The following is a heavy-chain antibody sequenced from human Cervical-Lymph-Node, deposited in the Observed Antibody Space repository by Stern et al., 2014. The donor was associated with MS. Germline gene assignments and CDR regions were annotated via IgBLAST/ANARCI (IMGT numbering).Heavy chain of an antibody. Sequence: EVQLVESGGGLVQPGGSQRLSCAASGLTFTTYALSWVRQAPGKGLEWVSTITVNGASTSSADPVKGRFTLSRDNSKNTLYLHMSSLRADDSAVYYCATNPVNSFGFVYRYFDYWGQGALVTVSS. D-gene: IGHD5-18*01. CDR1: GLTFTTYA. V-gene: IGHV3-23*04. J-gene: IGHJ4*02. CDR3: ATNPVNSFGFVYRYFDY. CDR2: ITVNGAST.